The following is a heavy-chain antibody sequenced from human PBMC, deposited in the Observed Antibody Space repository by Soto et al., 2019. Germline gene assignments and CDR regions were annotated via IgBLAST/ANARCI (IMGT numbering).Heavy chain of an antibody. D-gene: IGHD6-13*01. Sequence: QVQLVESGGGVVQPGRSLRLSCAASGFTFSSYGMHWVRQAPGKGLEWVAVIWYDGSDKYYADSVKGRFTISRDNSKNTLDRQMNSLRAEDTALYYCARVRGSGSSWRVYFDYWGQGTLVTVSS. CDR3: ARVRGSGSSWRVYFDY. V-gene: IGHV3-33*01. J-gene: IGHJ4*02. CDR1: GFTFSSYG. CDR2: IWYDGSDK.